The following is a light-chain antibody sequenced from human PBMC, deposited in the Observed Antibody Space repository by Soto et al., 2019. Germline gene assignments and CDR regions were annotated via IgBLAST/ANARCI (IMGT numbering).Light chain of an antibody. CDR3: QQYFSSELT. J-gene: IGKJ4*01. Sequence: VVLTQSPGTLSLSPGQRATLSCRASQVLSSNYLAWYQQRPGQAPRLLIYDVFSRATGIPDRFSGSGSGSDFTLTISRLEPEDSGVHYCQQYFSSELTFGGGTKVELK. CDR2: DVF. CDR1: QVLSSNY. V-gene: IGKV3-20*01.